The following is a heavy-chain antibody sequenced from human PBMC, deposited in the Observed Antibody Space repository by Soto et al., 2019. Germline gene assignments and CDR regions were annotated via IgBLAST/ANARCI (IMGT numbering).Heavy chain of an antibody. V-gene: IGHV3-11*01. CDR1: GFTFSDYY. J-gene: IGHJ4*02. D-gene: IGHD2-2*01. CDR2: ISSSGSTI. CDR3: ARERMVEYFCSTSCYWGYYFDY. Sequence: QVQLVESGGGLVKPGGSLRLSCAASGFTFSDYYMSWIRQAPGKGLEWVSYISSSGSTIYFADSVKGRFTISRDNAKNSLYLQMNRLRAEDTAVYYCARERMVEYFCSTSCYWGYYFDYWGQGTLVTVSS.